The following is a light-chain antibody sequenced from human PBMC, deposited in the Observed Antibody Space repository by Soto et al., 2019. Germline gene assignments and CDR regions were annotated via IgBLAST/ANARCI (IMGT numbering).Light chain of an antibody. J-gene: IGKJ1*01. CDR2: GAS. V-gene: IGKV3D-15*02. CDR3: QQDYNLPWT. Sequence: VMTQSPATLSVSPGERSTLSCTASQSVSSNLAWYQQKPGQAPRLLIYGASTRATSIPARFSGSGSGTDFTLTISSLQPEDFAVYYCQQDYNLPWTFGQRTKVAIK. CDR1: QSVSSN.